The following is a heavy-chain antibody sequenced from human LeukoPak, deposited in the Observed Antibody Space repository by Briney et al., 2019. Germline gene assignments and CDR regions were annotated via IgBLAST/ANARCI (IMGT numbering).Heavy chain of an antibody. J-gene: IGHJ2*01. CDR3: AKDFEPALIGAFDL. CDR1: GFTFSSYS. Sequence: PGGSLRLSCAASGFTFSSYSTNWVRQAPGKGVEWLSSISETGHSTYYTDSVKGRFTVSRDNSKNTLYLQMNSVRVEDTAVYYCAKDFEPALIGAFDLWGRGTHVTVSS. V-gene: IGHV3-23*01. CDR2: ISETGHST. D-gene: IGHD3-16*01.